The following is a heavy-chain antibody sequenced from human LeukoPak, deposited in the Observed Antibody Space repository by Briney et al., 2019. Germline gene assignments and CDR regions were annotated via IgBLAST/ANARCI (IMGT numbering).Heavy chain of an antibody. J-gene: IGHJ4*02. D-gene: IGHD6-13*01. CDR3: ARSYSSSTYYFDY. V-gene: IGHV4-61*02. CDR2: IYTNGGA. Sequence: PSETLSLTCTVSGGSVTSGNYYWNWIRQPAGKGLEWIGRIYTNGGASYNPSLKSRVTISIDASKNQFSLKLSSVTAADTAVYYCARSYSSSTYYFDYWGQGTLVTVSS. CDR1: GGSVTSGNYY.